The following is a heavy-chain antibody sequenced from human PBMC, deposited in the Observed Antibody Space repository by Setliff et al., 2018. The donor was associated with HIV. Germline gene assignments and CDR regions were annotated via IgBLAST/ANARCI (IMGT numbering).Heavy chain of an antibody. D-gene: IGHD7-27*01. CDR2: ISRSGDTI. Sequence: LRLSCAASGFTFSSYSMNWVRQAPGKGLEWVSYISRSGDTIDYADSVRGRFTISRDNAKNSVSLQMNSLRVEDTAVYYCARGYTGDFHWGQGTLVTVSS. CDR1: GFTFSSYS. CDR3: ARGYTGDFH. J-gene: IGHJ1*01. V-gene: IGHV3-48*01.